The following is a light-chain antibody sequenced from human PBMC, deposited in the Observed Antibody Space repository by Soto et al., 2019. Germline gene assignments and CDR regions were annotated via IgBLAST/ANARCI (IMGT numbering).Light chain of an antibody. CDR2: GIS. CDR3: QQYTDWPLT. V-gene: IGKV3D-15*01. J-gene: IGKJ1*01. CDR1: QSVSSY. Sequence: EIVMTQSPATLSVSPGERATLSCRASQSVSSYLAWYQQKPGQAPRLLIYGISTRATGVPDRFSGSGSGTDFTLTISRLEPEDFAVYYCQQYTDWPLTFGQGTKVDIK.